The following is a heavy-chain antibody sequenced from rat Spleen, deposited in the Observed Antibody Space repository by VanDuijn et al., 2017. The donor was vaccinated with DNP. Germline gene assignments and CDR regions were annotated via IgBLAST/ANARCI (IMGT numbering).Heavy chain of an antibody. CDR3: ARLRMYTTDYYYEEHAMDA. CDR1: GFTFSNYD. Sequence: EVQLVESGGGLVQPGRSLKLSCAASGFTFSNYDMAWVRQAPTKGLEWVASISPSGGSTYYRDSVKGRFTVSRDNAKSSLYLQMDSRRSEDTATYYGARLRMYTTDYYYEEHAMDAWGQGTSVTVSS. CDR2: ISPSGGST. D-gene: IGHD1-6*01. J-gene: IGHJ4*01. V-gene: IGHV5-25*01.